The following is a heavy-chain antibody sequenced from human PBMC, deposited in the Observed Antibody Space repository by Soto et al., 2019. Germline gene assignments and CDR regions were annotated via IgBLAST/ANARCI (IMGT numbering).Heavy chain of an antibody. CDR3: ARDREAVAGTSGGMDV. CDR1: GGTFSSYA. V-gene: IGHV1-69*13. Sequence: SVKVSCKASGGTFSSYAISWVRQAPGQGLEWMGGIIPIFGTANYAQKFQGRVTITADESTSTAYMELSSLRSEDTAVYYCARDREAVAGTSGGMDVWGQGTTVTVSS. D-gene: IGHD6-19*01. CDR2: IIPIFGTA. J-gene: IGHJ6*02.